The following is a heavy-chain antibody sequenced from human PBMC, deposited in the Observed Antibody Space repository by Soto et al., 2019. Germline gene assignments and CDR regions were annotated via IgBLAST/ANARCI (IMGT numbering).Heavy chain of an antibody. CDR3: ARGYCTTNICDPWFDP. V-gene: IGHV5-51*01. Sequence: GESLKISCTGVGYSFTIYWIDWVRQMPGEGLEWMGIIYPGDSDTRYSPSFQGQVTISADKSISTVYLQWSSLKASDTAMYYCARGYCTTNICDPWFDPWGQGTLVTVSS. D-gene: IGHD2-8*01. CDR2: IYPGDSDT. J-gene: IGHJ5*02. CDR1: GYSFTIYW.